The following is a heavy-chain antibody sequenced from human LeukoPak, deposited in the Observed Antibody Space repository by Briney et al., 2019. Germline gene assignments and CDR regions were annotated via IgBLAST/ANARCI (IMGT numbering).Heavy chain of an antibody. J-gene: IGHJ4*02. CDR1: GFTFINYE. V-gene: IGHV3-48*03. CDR3: ARHPLDY. Sequence: GGPLRLSCAASGFTFINYEMDWVRQAPGKGLEWVSYISGSGSSIYHADSVKGRFTISRDNAKNSLFRQMNSLRAEDTAVYYCARHPLDYWGQGTLVTVSS. CDR2: ISGSGSSI.